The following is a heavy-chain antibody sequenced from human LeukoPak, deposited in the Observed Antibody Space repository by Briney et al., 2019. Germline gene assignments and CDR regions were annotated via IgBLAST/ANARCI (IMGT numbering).Heavy chain of an antibody. J-gene: IGHJ4*02. D-gene: IGHD6-6*01. CDR2: VYYSGST. V-gene: IGHV4-34*01. CDR1: GGSFSGYY. CDR3: ARRRIAARKGRGHFDY. Sequence: PSETLSLTCAVYGGSFSGYYWSWIRQPPGKGLEWIGSVYYSGSTSGTTYYNTSLESRVTISVDTSQSQFSLKLSSVTAADTAVYYCARRRIAARKGRGHFDYWGQGTLVTVSS.